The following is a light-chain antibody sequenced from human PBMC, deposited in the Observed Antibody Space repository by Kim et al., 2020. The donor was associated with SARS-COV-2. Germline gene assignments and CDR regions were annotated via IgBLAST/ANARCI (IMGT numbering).Light chain of an antibody. CDR2: SAS. CDR3: QKYDSAPWT. V-gene: IGKV1-27*01. J-gene: IGKJ1*01. CDR1: QGISNY. Sequence: SASVGDGVTITGRASQGISNYLAWYQQKPGRVPRVLIYSASTLLSGVPSRFSGSRSGTDFTLTISSLQPEDVATYYCQKYDSAPWTFGQGTKLEI.